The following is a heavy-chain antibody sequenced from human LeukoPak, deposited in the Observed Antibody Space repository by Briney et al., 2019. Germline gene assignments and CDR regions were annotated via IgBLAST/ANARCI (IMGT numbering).Heavy chain of an antibody. CDR2: IKADGSEK. V-gene: IGHV3-7*01. D-gene: IGHD3-3*01. CDR3: ARDASAYY. CDR1: GSTFSSYT. Sequence: GGSLRLSCPASGSTFSSYTMSWVRQPPGNGLEWLATIKADGSEKYCVGSVKGRFTISRDNAKRSLYLQMDSLGAEDTAVYYCARDASAYYWGQGTLVTVSS. J-gene: IGHJ4*02.